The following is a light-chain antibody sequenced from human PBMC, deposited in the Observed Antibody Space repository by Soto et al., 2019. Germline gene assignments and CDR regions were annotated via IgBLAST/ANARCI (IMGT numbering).Light chain of an antibody. J-gene: IGLJ1*01. Sequence: ALTQPASVSGSPGQSITISCTGTSSDVGGYNYVSWYQRHPGKAPKLMIYEVSNRPSGVSNRFSGSKSGNTASLTISGLQAEDEADYYCSSYTSSSTYVFGTGTKVTV. V-gene: IGLV2-14*01. CDR2: EVS. CDR1: SSDVGGYNY. CDR3: SSYTSSSTYV.